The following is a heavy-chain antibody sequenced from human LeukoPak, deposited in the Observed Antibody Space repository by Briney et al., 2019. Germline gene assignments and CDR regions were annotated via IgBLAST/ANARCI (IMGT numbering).Heavy chain of an antibody. CDR2: IKQDGSEK. CDR1: GLTFSSYW. V-gene: IGHV3-7*01. D-gene: IGHD1-26*01. J-gene: IGHJ4*02. Sequence: GGSLRLSCAASGLTFSSYWMSWVRQAPGKGLEGVANIKQDGSEKYYVDSVKGRFTISRDNAKNSLYLQMNSLRAEDTAVYYCARAVVGATTGDYWGQGTLVTVSS. CDR3: ARAVVGATTGDY.